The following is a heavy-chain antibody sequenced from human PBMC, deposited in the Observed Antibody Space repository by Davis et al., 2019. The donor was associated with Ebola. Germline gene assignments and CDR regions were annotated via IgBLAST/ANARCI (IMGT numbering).Heavy chain of an antibody. D-gene: IGHD3-9*01. CDR3: TKDFDYENGY. CDR2: INPDGTLT. Sequence: HTGGSLRLSCAASGFIFSNYWMHWIRQTPGKGLVWVSRINPDGTLTSYADFVEGRFTISRDNAKNTLFLQMDSLRAEDTAVYYCTKDFDYENGYWGQGSLVTVSS. CDR1: GFIFSNYW. J-gene: IGHJ4*02. V-gene: IGHV3-74*01.